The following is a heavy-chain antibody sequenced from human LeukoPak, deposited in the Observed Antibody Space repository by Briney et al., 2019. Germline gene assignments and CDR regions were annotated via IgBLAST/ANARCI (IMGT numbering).Heavy chain of an antibody. CDR2: IKGDGSEK. J-gene: IGHJ4*02. V-gene: IGHV3-7*01. CDR1: GFTFSSYW. Sequence: GGSLRLSCAASGFTFSSYWRSWIRQAPGRGLEWVANIKGDGSEKYYVDSVKGRFTISRDNAKNSLYLQMNSLRAEDTAVYYCATSRDVSLWFGELYWGQGTLVTVSS. D-gene: IGHD3-10*01. CDR3: ATSRDVSLWFGELY.